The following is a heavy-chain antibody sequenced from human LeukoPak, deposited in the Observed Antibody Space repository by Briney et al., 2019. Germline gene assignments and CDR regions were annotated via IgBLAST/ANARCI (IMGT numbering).Heavy chain of an antibody. CDR1: GGSITSYY. J-gene: IGHJ4*02. Sequence: SETLSLTCTVSGGSITSYYWSWLRQPPGKGLEWIGFIYHSGSTHYKSSLNSRVTISVDTSRNQFSLRLSSVTAADTAVYYCARHSGSSPHYFDYWGQGTLVTVSS. CDR2: IYHSGST. V-gene: IGHV4-59*08. CDR3: ARHSGSSPHYFDY. D-gene: IGHD1-26*01.